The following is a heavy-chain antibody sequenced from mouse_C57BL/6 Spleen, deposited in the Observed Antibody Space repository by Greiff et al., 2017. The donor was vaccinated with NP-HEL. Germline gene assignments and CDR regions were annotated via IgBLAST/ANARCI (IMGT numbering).Heavy chain of an antibody. J-gene: IGHJ4*01. CDR3: TSGSRQDYAMDY. CDR2: IDPETGGT. CDR1: GYTFTDYE. V-gene: IGHV1-15*01. D-gene: IGHD1-1*01. Sequence: VQLQQSGAELVRPGASVTLSCKASGYTFTDYEMHWVKQTPVHGLEWIGAIDPETGGTAYNQKFKGKAILTANKSSSTAYMELRSLTSEDSAVYYCTSGSRQDYAMDYWGQGTSVTVSS.